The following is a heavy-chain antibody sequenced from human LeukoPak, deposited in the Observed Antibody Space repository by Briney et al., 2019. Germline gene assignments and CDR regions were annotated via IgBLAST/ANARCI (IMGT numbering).Heavy chain of an antibody. D-gene: IGHD6-19*01. V-gene: IGHV3-21*04. CDR2: ISSSSSYI. CDR3: AKATKQWLVRVYFDY. CDR1: GFTFSNYS. Sequence: GGSLRLSCAASGFTFSNYSMNWVRQAPGKGLESVSSISSSSSYIYYADSVKGRFTISRDNAKNSLYLQMNSLRAEDTALYYCAKATKQWLVRVYFDYWGQGTLVTVSS. J-gene: IGHJ4*02.